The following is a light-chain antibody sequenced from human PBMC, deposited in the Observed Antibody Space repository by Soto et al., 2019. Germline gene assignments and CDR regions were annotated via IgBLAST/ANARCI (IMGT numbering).Light chain of an antibody. CDR1: QSISSW. Sequence: DIKMTQSPSTLSASVGDRVTITCRASQSISSWLAWYQQKPGKAPKLLIYKASSLESGVPSRLSGSGSGTEFTLTISSLQPDDFATYYCQQYNSYSLTFGGGTKVEIK. J-gene: IGKJ4*01. CDR2: KAS. CDR3: QQYNSYSLT. V-gene: IGKV1-5*03.